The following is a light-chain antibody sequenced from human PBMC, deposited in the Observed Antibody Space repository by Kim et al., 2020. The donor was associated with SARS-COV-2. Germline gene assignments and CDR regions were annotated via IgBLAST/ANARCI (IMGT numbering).Light chain of an antibody. CDR2: YDS. J-gene: IGLJ2*01. CDR3: QVWDSSSDHRVV. CDR1: SIGSKS. V-gene: IGLV3-21*04. Sequence: SSELTQPPSVSVAPGKTARVSCGGNSIGSKSVHWYQQKSGQAPLLVISYDSDRPSGIPERFSGSNSGNTATLTISRVEAGDEADYYCQVWDSSSDHRVVFGGGTQLTVL.